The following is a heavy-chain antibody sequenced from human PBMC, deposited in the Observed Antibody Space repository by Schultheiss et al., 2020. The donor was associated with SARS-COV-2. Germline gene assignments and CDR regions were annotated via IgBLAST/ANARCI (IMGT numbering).Heavy chain of an antibody. CDR1: GGSISSYY. Sequence: SETLSLTCTVSGGSISSYYWSWIRQPAGKGLEWIGRIYTSGSTNYNPSLKSRVTMSVDTSKNQFSLKLSSVTAADTAVYYCARDDFYSSSGPNYYYYGMDVWGQGTTVTVSS. D-gene: IGHD6-6*01. CDR2: IYTSGST. V-gene: IGHV4-4*07. CDR3: ARDDFYSSSGPNYYYYGMDV. J-gene: IGHJ6*02.